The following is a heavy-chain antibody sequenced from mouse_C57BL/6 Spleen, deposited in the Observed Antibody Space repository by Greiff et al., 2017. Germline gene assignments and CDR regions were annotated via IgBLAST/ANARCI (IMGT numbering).Heavy chain of an antibody. D-gene: IGHD2-4*01. Sequence: QVHVKQSGAELARPGASVKLSCKASGYTFTSYGISWVKQRTGQGLEWIGEIYPRSGNTYYNEKFKGKATLTADKSSSTAYMELRSLTSEDSAVYFCARGDDYDGYAMDYWGQGTSVTVSS. CDR2: IYPRSGNT. V-gene: IGHV1-81*01. J-gene: IGHJ4*01. CDR1: GYTFTSYG. CDR3: ARGDDYDGYAMDY.